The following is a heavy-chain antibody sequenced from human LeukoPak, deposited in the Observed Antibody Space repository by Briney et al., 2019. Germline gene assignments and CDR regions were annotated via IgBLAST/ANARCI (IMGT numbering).Heavy chain of an antibody. J-gene: IGHJ4*02. CDR1: GFTFSSYA. CDR2: ISGSGDST. CDR3: AKDGLGIIAFPFDY. Sequence: GGSLRLSCAASGFTFSSYAMSWVRQAPGKGLEWVSAISGSGDSTYYADSVKGRFTISRDNSKNTLYLQMNSLRAEDTAVYYCAKDGLGIIAFPFDYWGQGTLVTVSS. D-gene: IGHD3-10*01. V-gene: IGHV3-23*01.